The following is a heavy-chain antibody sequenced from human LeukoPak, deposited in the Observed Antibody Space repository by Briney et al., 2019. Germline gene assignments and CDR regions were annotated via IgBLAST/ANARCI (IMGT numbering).Heavy chain of an antibody. Sequence: GGSLRLSCAASGFTFSSYSMNWVRQAPGKGLEWVSYISSSSTIYYADSVKGRFTISRDNAKNSLYLQMNSLRAEDTAVYYCAKARRYSSYDAFDMWGQGTMVTVSS. V-gene: IGHV3-48*04. D-gene: IGHD6-13*01. CDR2: ISSSSTI. J-gene: IGHJ3*02. CDR3: AKARRYSSYDAFDM. CDR1: GFTFSSYS.